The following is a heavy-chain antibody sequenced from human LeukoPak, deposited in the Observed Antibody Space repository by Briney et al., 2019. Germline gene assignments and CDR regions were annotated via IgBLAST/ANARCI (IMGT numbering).Heavy chain of an antibody. V-gene: IGHV3-21*01. J-gene: IGHJ4*02. CDR2: ISSSTSYI. CDR1: GFSFSSYS. Sequence: GSLRLSCAASGFSFSSYSMNWVRQAPGKGLEWVSSISSSTSYIFYADSVKGRFTISRDNAKNSLYLEMTSLRAEDTAVYYCASGSPAGDYWGQGTLVTVSS. D-gene: IGHD1-26*01. CDR3: ASGSPAGDY.